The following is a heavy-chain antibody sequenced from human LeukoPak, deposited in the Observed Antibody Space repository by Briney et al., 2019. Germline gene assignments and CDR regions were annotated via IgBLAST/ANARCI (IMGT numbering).Heavy chain of an antibody. D-gene: IGHD4-17*01. CDR1: GFTFSSYA. V-gene: IGHV3-23*01. J-gene: IGHJ4*02. Sequence: PGGSLRLSCAASGFTFSSYAMSWVRQAPGKGLEWVSAISGSGGSTYYADPVKGRFTISRDNSKSTLYLQMNSLRAEDTAVYYCVKEGHYGDYVQIDHWGQGTLVTVSS. CDR3: VKEGHYGDYVQIDH. CDR2: ISGSGGST.